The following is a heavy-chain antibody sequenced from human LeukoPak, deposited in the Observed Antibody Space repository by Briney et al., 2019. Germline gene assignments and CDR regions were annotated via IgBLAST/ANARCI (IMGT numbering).Heavy chain of an antibody. J-gene: IGHJ4*02. CDR2: INSDGSST. CDR1: GFTFSSYW. V-gene: IGHV3-74*01. D-gene: IGHD3-22*01. CDR3: ARSGGYYYSDFDY. Sequence: GGSLRLSCAASGFTFSSYWMHWVRQAPGKGLVWVSRINSDGSSTSYADSVKGRFTISRDNAKNTLYLQMSSLRAEDTAVYYCARSGGYYYSDFDYWGQGTLVTVSS.